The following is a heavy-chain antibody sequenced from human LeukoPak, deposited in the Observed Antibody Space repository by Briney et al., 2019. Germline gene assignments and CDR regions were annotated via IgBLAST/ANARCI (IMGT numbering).Heavy chain of an antibody. J-gene: IGHJ4*02. CDR1: GFIFSNYD. CDR3: ARRGPPDFDY. V-gene: IGHV3-48*03. Sequence: GGSLRLSCVASGFIFSNYDVNWVRQAPGKGLEWVSCIRSSGETTYHADSVKGRFTISRDNAQNSLYLQMNSLGAEDTAVYYCARRGPPDFDYWGQGTLVTVSS. CDR2: IRSSGETT.